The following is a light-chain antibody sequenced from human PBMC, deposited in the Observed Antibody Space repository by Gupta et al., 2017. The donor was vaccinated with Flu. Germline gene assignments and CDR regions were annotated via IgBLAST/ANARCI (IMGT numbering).Light chain of an antibody. CDR1: QSIRSN. V-gene: IGKV3-15*01. J-gene: IGKJ5*01. CDR3: QQHDDWPPIT. Sequence: EIVMTQSPDTLSVSPGDRATLSCRASQSIRSNLAWYQHKPGRAPRLLIYGASTRATGIADRFSGSGCGTAFTLTISSRESEDFAVYYCQQHDDWPPITFGQGTQLEIK. CDR2: GAS.